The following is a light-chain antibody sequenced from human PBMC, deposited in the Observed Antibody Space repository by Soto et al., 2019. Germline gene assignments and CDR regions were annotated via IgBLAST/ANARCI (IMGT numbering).Light chain of an antibody. V-gene: IGKV1-39*01. CDR1: QSISSY. J-gene: IGKJ1*01. Sequence: DIQMTQSPSSLSASVVDRDTITCRASQSISSYLNWYQQKPGKAPKLLIYAASSLQSGVPSRFSGSGSGTDFTLTISSLQPEDFATYYWQQSYSTTWTFGQGTKVDIK. CDR2: AAS. CDR3: QQSYSTTWT.